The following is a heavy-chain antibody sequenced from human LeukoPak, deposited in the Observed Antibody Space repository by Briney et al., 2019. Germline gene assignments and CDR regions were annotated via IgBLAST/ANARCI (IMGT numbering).Heavy chain of an antibody. CDR1: GYTFTSYG. CDR2: TSIYNDNT. D-gene: IGHD3-10*01. Sequence: ASVKVSCKASGYTFTSYGISWVRQAPGQGLEWMGWTSIYNDNTKYAQELQGRVTMTTDTSTSTAYMELRSLRSDDTAVYYCARDWAYRGIDAFGIWGQGTMVTVSS. J-gene: IGHJ3*02. CDR3: ARDWAYRGIDAFGI. V-gene: IGHV1-18*01.